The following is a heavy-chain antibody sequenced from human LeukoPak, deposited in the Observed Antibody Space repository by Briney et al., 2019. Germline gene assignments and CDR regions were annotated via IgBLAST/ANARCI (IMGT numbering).Heavy chain of an antibody. V-gene: IGHV3-43*02. CDR2: ISGDGGST. CDR3: AKDDGYCSGGSCYDDAFDI. Sequence: PGGSLRLSCAASGFTFDDYAMHWVRQAPGKGLEWVSLISGDGGSTYYADSVKGRLTISRDNSKNSLYLQMNSLRTEDTALYYCAKDDGYCSGGSCYDDAFDIWGQGTMVTVSS. D-gene: IGHD2-15*01. CDR1: GFTFDDYA. J-gene: IGHJ3*02.